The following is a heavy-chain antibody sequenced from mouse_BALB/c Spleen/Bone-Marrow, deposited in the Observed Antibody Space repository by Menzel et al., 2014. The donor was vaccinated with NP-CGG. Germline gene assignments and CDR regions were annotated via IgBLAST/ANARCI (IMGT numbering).Heavy chain of an antibody. CDR1: GFSLTSYG. D-gene: IGHD2-1*01. V-gene: IGHV2-9*02. Sequence: VQGVESGPGLVSPSQRLSITCTVSGFSLTSYGVHWVRQPPGKGLEWLGVIWAGGSTNYNSALMSRLSISKDNSKSQVFLKMNSLQTDDTAMYYCARSPQRTTMIGYWGQGTTLTVSS. CDR3: ARSPQRTTMIGY. CDR2: IWAGGST. J-gene: IGHJ2*01.